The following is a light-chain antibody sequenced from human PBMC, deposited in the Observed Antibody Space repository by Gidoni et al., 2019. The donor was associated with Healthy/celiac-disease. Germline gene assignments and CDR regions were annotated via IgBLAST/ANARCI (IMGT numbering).Light chain of an antibody. CDR2: EAS. V-gene: IGKV1-33*01. CDR1: QDISNY. CDR3: QQYDNLPLT. J-gene: IGKJ4*01. Sequence: DIQMTQSPSSLSASVGDRVTITCQASQDISNYLNWYQQKPGKAPKLLIYEASNLETGVPSRFSGSGSGTDFTFTISSLQPEDIATYYCQQYDNLPLTFGGETKVEIK.